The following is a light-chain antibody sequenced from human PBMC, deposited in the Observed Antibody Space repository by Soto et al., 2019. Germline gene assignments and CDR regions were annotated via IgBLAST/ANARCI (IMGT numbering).Light chain of an antibody. CDR2: RDS. CDR1: SSNIGSNY. CDR3: AAWDDSLSGVV. Sequence: QSVLPQPPSASGTPGQRGTISCSGTSSNIGSNYVYWYQQLPGTVPQLLIYRDSERPSGVPDRLSGFKSGTSASLAISGLRSEDEADYYCAAWDDSLSGVVFGGGTKLTVL. J-gene: IGLJ2*01. V-gene: IGLV1-47*01.